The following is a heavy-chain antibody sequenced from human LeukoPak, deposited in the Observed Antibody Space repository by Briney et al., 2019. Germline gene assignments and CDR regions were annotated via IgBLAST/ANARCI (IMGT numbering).Heavy chain of an antibody. CDR3: ARSEEANWFDP. J-gene: IGHJ5*02. Sequence: PSQTLSLTCTVSGGSISSGDYYWRWIRQPPGKGLEWIGYIYYSGSTYYNPSLKSRFTISLDTSKNQFSLKLSSVTAADTAVYYCARSEEANWFDPWGQGTLVTVSS. D-gene: IGHD3-3*01. V-gene: IGHV4-30-4*01. CDR2: IYYSGST. CDR1: GGSISSGDYY.